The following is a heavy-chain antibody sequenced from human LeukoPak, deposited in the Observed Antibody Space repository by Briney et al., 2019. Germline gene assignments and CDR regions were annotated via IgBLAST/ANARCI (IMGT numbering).Heavy chain of an antibody. Sequence: ASVKVSCKASGYTFTGYYMHWVRQAPGQGLEWMGWINPNRGGTNYAQKFQGRVTVTRDTSISTAYMELSRLRSDDTAVYYCARDSTVVTLYGPNYYFDYWGQGTLVTVSS. CDR3: ARDSTVVTLYGPNYYFDY. CDR1: GYTFTGYY. D-gene: IGHD4-23*01. V-gene: IGHV1-2*02. CDR2: INPNRGGT. J-gene: IGHJ4*02.